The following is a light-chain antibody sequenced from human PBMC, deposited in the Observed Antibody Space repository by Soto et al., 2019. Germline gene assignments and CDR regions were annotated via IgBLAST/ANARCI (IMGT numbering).Light chain of an antibody. CDR1: SSDVGSYNL. J-gene: IGLJ1*01. CDR3: CSYAGSRHYV. CDR2: EGT. Sequence: QSVLTQPASVSGSPGQSITISCTGTSSDVGSYNLVSWYQQRPGKAPEFMIYEGTKRPSGISNRFSGSKSGNTASLTISGLQAEDEADYYCCSYAGSRHYVFGTGTKLTVL. V-gene: IGLV2-23*01.